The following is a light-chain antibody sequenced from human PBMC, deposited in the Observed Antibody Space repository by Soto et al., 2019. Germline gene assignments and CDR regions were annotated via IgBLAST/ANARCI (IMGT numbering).Light chain of an antibody. V-gene: IGKV1-39*01. J-gene: IGKJ4*01. Sequence: DIQMTQSPSSLSASVGDRVTITCRASQSISSYLNWYQQKPGKAPKVLISGASSLQSGVPLRFSGSGSGTDFTLTISSLQSEDFASYYCQQSHSTTLTFGGGTEVEIK. CDR1: QSISSY. CDR3: QQSHSTTLT. CDR2: GAS.